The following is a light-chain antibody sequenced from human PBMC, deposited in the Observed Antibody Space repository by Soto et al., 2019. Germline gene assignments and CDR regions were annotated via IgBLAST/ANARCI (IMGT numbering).Light chain of an antibody. CDR3: QQRSDWPST. J-gene: IGKJ4*01. V-gene: IGKV3-11*01. Sequence: EIVLTQSPATLSLSPGDRATLPCMASQSVGSYLGWYQQRPGQAPRLLIYDASNRATGIPARFSGSGSGTEFTHTISSLEPEDFAVYYCQQRSDWPSTFGGGTKVEIK. CDR2: DAS. CDR1: QSVGSY.